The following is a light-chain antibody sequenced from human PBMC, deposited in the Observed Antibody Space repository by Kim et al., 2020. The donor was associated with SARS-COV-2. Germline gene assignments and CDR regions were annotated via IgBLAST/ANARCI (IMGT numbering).Light chain of an antibody. CDR2: AAS. J-gene: IGKJ4*01. CDR1: QSITSY. CDR3: QQSYSIPQT. Sequence: DIQMTQSPSSLSASVGDRVTITCRASQSITSYLTWYQHKPGKAPKLLIYAASSLQSGVPSRFSGSGSGTDFTLTISSLQPEDFATYYCQQSYSIPQTFGEGTKVDIK. V-gene: IGKV1-39*01.